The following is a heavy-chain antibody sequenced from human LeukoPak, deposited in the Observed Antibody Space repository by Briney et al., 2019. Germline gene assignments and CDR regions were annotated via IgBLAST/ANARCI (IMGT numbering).Heavy chain of an antibody. CDR2: INPNSGGT. D-gene: IGHD5-18*01. V-gene: IGHV1-2*02. CDR1: GYTFTGYY. CDR3: ARATMVTYWTFDY. Sequence: GASVKVSCKASGYTFTGYYMHWVRQAPGQGLEWMGWINPNSGGTNYAQKFQGRVTMTRDTSISTAYMELSRLRSDDTAVYYCARATMVTYWTFDYWGQGTLVTVSS. J-gene: IGHJ4*02.